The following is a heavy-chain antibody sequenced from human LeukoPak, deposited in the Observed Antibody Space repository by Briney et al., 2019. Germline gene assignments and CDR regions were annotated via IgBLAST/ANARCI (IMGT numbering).Heavy chain of an antibody. Sequence: SQTLSLTCTVSGGSISSGGYYWSWIRQHPGKGLEWIGYIYYSGSTYYNPSLKSRVTISVDTSKNQFSLKLSSVTAADTAVYYCARDNGYTWNENEAFDIWGQGTMVTVSS. V-gene: IGHV4-31*03. J-gene: IGHJ3*02. D-gene: IGHD1-20*01. CDR2: IYYSGST. CDR3: ARDNGYTWNENEAFDI. CDR1: GGSISSGGYY.